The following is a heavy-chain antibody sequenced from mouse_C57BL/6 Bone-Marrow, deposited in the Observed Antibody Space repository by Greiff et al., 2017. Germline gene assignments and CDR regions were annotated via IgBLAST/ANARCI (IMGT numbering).Heavy chain of an antibody. J-gene: IGHJ1*03. Sequence: DVKLQESGPGMVKPSQSLSLTCTVTGYSITSGYDWHWIRHFPGNKLEWMGYISYSGSTNYNPSLKSRISITHDTSKNHFFLKLNSVTTEDTATYYCARDPLTTDPYWYFDVWGTGTTVTVSS. V-gene: IGHV3-1*01. D-gene: IGHD1-1*01. CDR1: GYSITSGYD. CDR2: ISYSGST. CDR3: ARDPLTTDPYWYFDV.